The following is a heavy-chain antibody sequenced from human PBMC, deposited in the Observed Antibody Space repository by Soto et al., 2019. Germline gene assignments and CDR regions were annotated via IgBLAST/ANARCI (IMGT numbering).Heavy chain of an antibody. J-gene: IGHJ3*02. D-gene: IGHD3-22*01. CDR2: ISSNGGST. V-gene: IGHV3-64D*06. CDR1: GFTFSSYA. Sequence: GGSLRLSCSASGFTFSSYAMHWVRQAPGKGLEYVSAISSNGGSTYYADSVKGRFTISRDNSKNTLYLQMSSLRAEDTAVYYCVKGSTYYYDSSGYSRHLAFDIWGQGTMVTVSS. CDR3: VKGSTYYYDSSGYSRHLAFDI.